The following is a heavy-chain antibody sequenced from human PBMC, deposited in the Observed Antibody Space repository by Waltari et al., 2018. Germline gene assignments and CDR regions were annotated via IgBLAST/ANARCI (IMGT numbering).Heavy chain of an antibody. CDR2: IYYSGST. D-gene: IGHD1-26*01. J-gene: IGHJ5*02. Sequence: QVQLQESGPGLVKPSETLSLTCTVSGGSVSSGRYYWSWIRQPPGKGLEWIGYIYYSGSTNYNPSLKSRVTISVDTSKNQFSLKLSSVTAADTAVYYCARDQGGATWFDPWGQGTLVTVSS. V-gene: IGHV4-61*01. CDR3: ARDQGGATWFDP. CDR1: GGSVSSGRYY.